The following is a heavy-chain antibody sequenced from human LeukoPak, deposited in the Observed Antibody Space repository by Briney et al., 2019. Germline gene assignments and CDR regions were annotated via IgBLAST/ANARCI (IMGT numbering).Heavy chain of an antibody. CDR2: INPSGSGT. J-gene: IGHJ6*03. D-gene: IGHD2/OR15-2a*01. V-gene: IGHV1-46*01. CDR3: ARDSGGTSDWEYYYYYMDV. CDR1: GYTFTSYD. Sequence: ASVKVSCKASGYTFTSYDINWVRQATGQGLEWMGVINPSGSGTKYAEKFKGRVTMTWDTSTSTVYMELSSLRSEDTAVYYCARDSGGTSDWEYYYYYMDVWGTGTTVTVSS.